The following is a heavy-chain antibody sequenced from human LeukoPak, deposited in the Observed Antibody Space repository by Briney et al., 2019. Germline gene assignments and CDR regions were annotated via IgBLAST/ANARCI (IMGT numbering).Heavy chain of an antibody. CDR1: GGSISSYY. Sequence: SETLSLTSTVSGGSISSYYWSWIRQPAGKGLEWIGRIYTSGSTNYNPSLKSRVTMSVDTSKNQFSLKLSSMTAADTAVYYCARARHYYDSSGYGAFDIWGQGTMVTVSS. D-gene: IGHD3-22*01. CDR3: ARARHYYDSSGYGAFDI. J-gene: IGHJ3*02. CDR2: IYTSGST. V-gene: IGHV4-4*07.